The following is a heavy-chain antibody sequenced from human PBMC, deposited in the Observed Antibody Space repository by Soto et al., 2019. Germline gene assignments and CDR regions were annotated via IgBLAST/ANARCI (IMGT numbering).Heavy chain of an antibody. D-gene: IGHD2-15*01. Sequence: QEQLVESGGGLVKPRGSLRLSCEVSGFSLRDYYMSWNRQAPGKGLEWVSYISSGGSSTFYTESVKGRFTISRDIAKNSLHLQMNSLGVEDTAVYFGARRGPLNNMVMVTDFFGLDVWGQGTTVTVSS. CDR1: GFSLRDYY. J-gene: IGHJ6*02. CDR3: ARRGPLNNMVMVTDFFGLDV. V-gene: IGHV3-11*04. CDR2: ISSGGSST.